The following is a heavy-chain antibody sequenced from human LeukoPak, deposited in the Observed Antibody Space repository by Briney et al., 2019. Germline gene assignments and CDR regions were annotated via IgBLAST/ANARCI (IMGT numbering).Heavy chain of an antibody. Sequence: GGSLRLSCAASGFTFSSYGMHWVRQAAGKGLEWVSSVGTVGDTYYSDSVKGRFSLSRDDAVNSFYLQMNNLRPEDTAVYYCARATLGSLDHWGQGALVTVSS. CDR2: VGTVGDT. J-gene: IGHJ4*02. V-gene: IGHV3-13*01. CDR1: GFTFSSYG. D-gene: IGHD2-15*01. CDR3: ARATLGSLDH.